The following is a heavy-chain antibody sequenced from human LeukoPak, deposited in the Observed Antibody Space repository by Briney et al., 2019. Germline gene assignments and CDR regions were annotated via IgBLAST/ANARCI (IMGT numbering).Heavy chain of an antibody. D-gene: IGHD2-2*02. CDR2: INPSSGGT. CDR3: TRGYCDTATCYTGWFDP. J-gene: IGHJ5*02. CDR1: GYTFTGYY. V-gene: IGHV1-2*02. Sequence: EASVKVSCKASGYTFTGYYMHWVRQAPGQGLEWMGWINPSSGGTYFSQKFEGRVSLTRDTSTGTAYMEFHSLEFDDTAVYYCTRGYCDTATCYTGWFDPWGQGTLVTVSS.